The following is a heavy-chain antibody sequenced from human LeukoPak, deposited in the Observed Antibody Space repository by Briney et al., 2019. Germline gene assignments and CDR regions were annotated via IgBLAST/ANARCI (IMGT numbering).Heavy chain of an antibody. CDR3: ARDPFYGNADFDH. D-gene: IGHD4-17*01. CDR2: INSDGSTT. V-gene: IGHV3-74*01. J-gene: IGHJ4*02. CDR1: GFTFSSYW. Sequence: GGSLRLSCAASGFTFSSYWMHWVRQAPGKGLVWVSRINSDGSTTSYADSVKGRFTISRDNAKNTVYLQMNSLRVEDTAVYYCARDPFYGNADFDHWGQGALVTVSS.